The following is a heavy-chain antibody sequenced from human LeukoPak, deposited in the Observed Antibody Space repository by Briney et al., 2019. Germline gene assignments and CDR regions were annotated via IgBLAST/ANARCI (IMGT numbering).Heavy chain of an antibody. D-gene: IGHD3-16*01. V-gene: IGHV3-11*01. CDR3: ARAPTHLGVEYYFDY. J-gene: IGHJ4*02. CDR1: GFTFSDYY. Sequence: GGCLRLSCAAAGFTFSDYYMSWIRPAPGRGLEWVSYISSSGSTIYYADSVKGRFTISRHNAKNSLYLQMNSLRAEDPAVYYCARAPTHLGVEYYFDYWRQGTLVSVPS. CDR2: ISSSGSTI.